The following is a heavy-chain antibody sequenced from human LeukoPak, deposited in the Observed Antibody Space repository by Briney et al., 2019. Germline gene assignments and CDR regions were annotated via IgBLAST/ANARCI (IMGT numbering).Heavy chain of an antibody. V-gene: IGHV3-23*01. D-gene: IGHD3-10*01. CDR3: AKGGTHHYYGAGRGGFDT. CDR2: ISASSATT. J-gene: IGHJ4*02. CDR1: AFTFSGYA. Sequence: PGGSLRLSCAASAFTFSGYAMSWVRQAPGKGLEWVSGISASSATTFYADSVKGRFTISRDNSGNTLYLQLNSLRAEDTAVYYCAKGGTHHYYGAGRGGFDTWGQGTLVTVSS.